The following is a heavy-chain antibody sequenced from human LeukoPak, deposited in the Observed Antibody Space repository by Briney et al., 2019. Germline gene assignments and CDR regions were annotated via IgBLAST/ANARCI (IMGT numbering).Heavy chain of an antibody. J-gene: IGHJ1*01. CDR2: INHSGST. Sequence: PSETLSLTCTVSGGSISSGSYYWSWIRQPPGKGLEWIGEINHSGSTNYNPSLKSRVTISVDTSKNQFSLKLSSVTAADTAVYYCARGRLLWFGELFFTEYFQHWGQGTLVTVSS. D-gene: IGHD3-10*01. CDR3: ARGRLLWFGELFFTEYFQH. V-gene: IGHV4-39*07. CDR1: GGSISSGSYY.